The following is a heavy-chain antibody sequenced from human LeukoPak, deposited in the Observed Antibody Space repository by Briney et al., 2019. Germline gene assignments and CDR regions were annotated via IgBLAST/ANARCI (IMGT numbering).Heavy chain of an antibody. CDR1: GGSISSSSYY. CDR2: IYYSGST. D-gene: IGHD6-13*01. V-gene: IGHV4-39*07. Sequence: SETLSLTCTVSGGSISSSSYYWGWIRQPPGKGLEWIGSIYYSGSTYYNPSLKGRVTISVDTSKNQFSLKLSSVTAADTAVYYCARDKDSAAGTFDYWGQGTLVTVSS. J-gene: IGHJ4*02. CDR3: ARDKDSAAGTFDY.